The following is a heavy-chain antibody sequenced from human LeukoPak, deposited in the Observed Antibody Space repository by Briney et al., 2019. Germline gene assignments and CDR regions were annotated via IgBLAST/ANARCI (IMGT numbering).Heavy chain of an antibody. Sequence: PSETLSLTCAVYGGSFSGYYWSWIRQPPGKGLEWIGEINHSGSTNYNPSLKSRVTISVDTSKNQFSLKLSSVTAADTAVYYCARLPGYSSGWVDYWGQGTLVTVSS. J-gene: IGHJ4*02. CDR2: INHSGST. V-gene: IGHV4-34*01. D-gene: IGHD6-19*01. CDR1: GGSFSGYY. CDR3: ARLPGYSSGWVDY.